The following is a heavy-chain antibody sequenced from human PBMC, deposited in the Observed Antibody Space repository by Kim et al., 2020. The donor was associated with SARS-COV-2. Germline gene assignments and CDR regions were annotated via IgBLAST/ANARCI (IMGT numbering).Heavy chain of an antibody. V-gene: IGHV1-8*01. CDR2: T. J-gene: IGHJ4*02. Sequence: TGYAQKVQGRVTMTRNTSISTAYMELSSLRSEDTAVYYCARVVAATPGGYWGQGTLVTVSS. CDR3: ARVVAATPGGY. D-gene: IGHD2-15*01.